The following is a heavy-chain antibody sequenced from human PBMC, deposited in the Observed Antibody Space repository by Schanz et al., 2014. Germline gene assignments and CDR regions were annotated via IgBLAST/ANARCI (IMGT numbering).Heavy chain of an antibody. CDR1: GGTFSSFG. CDR3: ARGGGPEDVFDI. CDR2: INPSGGST. J-gene: IGHJ3*02. D-gene: IGHD5-12*01. Sequence: QVQLVQSGDEVKKPGSSVKVSCTASGGTFSSFGINWVRQAPGQGLEWMGRINPSGGSTTYAQKFQDRVRITADKSTSTAYMELSSLRSDDTAVYYCARGGGPEDVFDIWGQGTILTVSS. V-gene: IGHV1-69*04.